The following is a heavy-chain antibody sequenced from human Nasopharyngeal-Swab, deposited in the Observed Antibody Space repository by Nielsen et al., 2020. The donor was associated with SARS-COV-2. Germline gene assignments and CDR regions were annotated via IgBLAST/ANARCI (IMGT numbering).Heavy chain of an antibody. CDR3: ARDHAHGYDAFDI. V-gene: IGHV3-9*01. CDR2: ISWNSGSI. D-gene: IGHD2-15*01. Sequence: SLKISCAASGFTFDDYAMHWVRQAPGKGLEWVSGISWNSGSIGYADSVKGRFTISRDNAKNSLYLQMNSLRAEDTAVYYCARDHAHGYDAFDIWGQGTMVTVSS. CDR1: GFTFDDYA. J-gene: IGHJ3*02.